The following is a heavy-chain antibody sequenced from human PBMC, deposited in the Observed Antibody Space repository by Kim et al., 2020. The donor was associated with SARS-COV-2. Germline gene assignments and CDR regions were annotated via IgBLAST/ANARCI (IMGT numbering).Heavy chain of an antibody. Sequence: GGSLRLSCVASGFTFDDFAMHWVRQIPGKGLEWVSGINWNSRSTGYADSVKGRFTISRENAKNSLYLEMKSLRAEDTALYYCAKVPYDIVTGYYYFDYWG. J-gene: IGHJ4*01. CDR3: AKVPYDIVTGYYYFDY. D-gene: IGHD3-9*01. CDR1: GFTFDDFA. V-gene: IGHV3-9*01. CDR2: INWNSRST.